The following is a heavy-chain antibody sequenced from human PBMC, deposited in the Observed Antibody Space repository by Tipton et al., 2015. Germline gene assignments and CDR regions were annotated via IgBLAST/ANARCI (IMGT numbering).Heavy chain of an antibody. D-gene: IGHD1-7*01. V-gene: IGHV3-13*01. CDR3: TRAWGRYTWNSLHYYYGMDV. J-gene: IGHJ6*02. CDR1: GFTFSSYD. Sequence: GSLRLSCEASGFTFSSYDMYWVRQVTGKGLEWVSGVGIGGDAYYAGSVRGRFTISRENAKNSLFLQMDGLRAGDTAVYYCTRAWGRYTWNSLHYYYGMDVWGQGTTVTVSS. CDR2: VGIGGDA.